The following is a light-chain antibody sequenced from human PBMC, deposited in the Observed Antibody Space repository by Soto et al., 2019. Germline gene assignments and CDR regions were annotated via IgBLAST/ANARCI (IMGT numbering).Light chain of an antibody. J-gene: IGKJ2*01. V-gene: IGKV4-1*01. CDR2: WAS. Sequence: DIVMTQSPDSLAVSLGERATINCKSSQSVLSSSNNKNYLAWYQQKPGQPPKLLIYWASTRESGVPDRLSGSGSGTDFPLTISSLQAEDVAVYYCHQYYSAPYTFGQGTNLEIK. CDR1: QSVLSSSNNKNY. CDR3: HQYYSAPYT.